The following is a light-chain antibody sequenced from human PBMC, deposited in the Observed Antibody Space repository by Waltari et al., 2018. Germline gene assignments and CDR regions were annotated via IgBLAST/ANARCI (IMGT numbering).Light chain of an antibody. V-gene: IGKV1-12*01. CDR3: QQAGSFPRT. CDR1: QGLGSF. CDR2: AAS. J-gene: IGKJ3*01. Sequence: DIQMTQSPSSVSASLGDRVTISCWASQGLGSFLAWYQQKPGQAPRLLIFAASTLHSGVPSRFSATWDGTHFSLTISNIQPEDFATYVCQQAGSFPRTFGPGTKVEMK.